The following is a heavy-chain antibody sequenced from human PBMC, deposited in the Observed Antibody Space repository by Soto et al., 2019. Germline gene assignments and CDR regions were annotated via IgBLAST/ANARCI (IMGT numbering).Heavy chain of an antibody. CDR2: ISYDGSDK. CDR3: ARGGGFCGADCYKGGIDY. J-gene: IGHJ4*02. CDR1: GFTFSPYT. D-gene: IGHD2-21*02. V-gene: IGHV3-30-3*01. Sequence: LRLSCAASGFTFSPYTMHWVRQTPGKGLEWVAVISYDGSDKYYADSVRGRFTISRDNSKNTLFLQMNSLRAEDTALYYCARGGGFCGADCYKGGIDYWGQGALVTV.